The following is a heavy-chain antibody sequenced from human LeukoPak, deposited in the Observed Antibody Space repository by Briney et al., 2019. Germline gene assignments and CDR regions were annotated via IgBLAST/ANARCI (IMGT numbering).Heavy chain of an antibody. CDR2: IYYTGST. V-gene: IGHV4-59*01. J-gene: IGHJ4*02. D-gene: IGHD2-21*01. CDR1: GGSIVGYY. Sequence: SETLSLTCTVSGGSIVGYYWSWIRQPPGQGLVWFGNIYYTGSTDYNPSLKSRVTISVDTSKNQFSLTLSSVPAADTAVDCCASRGRVAILRSGGGFDYWGQGTLVTVSS. CDR3: ASRGRVAILRSGGGFDY.